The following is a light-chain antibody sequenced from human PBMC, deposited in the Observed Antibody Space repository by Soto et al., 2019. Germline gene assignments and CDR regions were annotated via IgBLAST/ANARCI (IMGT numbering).Light chain of an antibody. V-gene: IGKV3-20*01. CDR3: QQYGSSPIT. CDR1: QSVSNNY. CDR2: GAS. J-gene: IGKJ5*01. Sequence: EIVLTQSPGTLSLSPGERAPLSCRASQSVSNNYLAWYQQKPGQAPRLLIYGASSRVTGIPDRFSGSGSGTDFTLTFSRLEPEDFAVYYCQQYGSSPITFGQGTRLEIK.